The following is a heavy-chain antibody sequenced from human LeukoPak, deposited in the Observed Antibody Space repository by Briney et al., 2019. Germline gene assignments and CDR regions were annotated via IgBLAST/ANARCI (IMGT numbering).Heavy chain of an antibody. CDR1: GGTFSSYA. V-gene: IGHV1-69*05. CDR3: ASQGDTYYYDSSGYYYGY. CDR2: IIPIFGTA. D-gene: IGHD3-22*01. Sequence: SVKVSCKASGGTFSSYAISWVRQAPRQGLEWMGGIIPIFGTANYAQKFQGRVTITTDESTSTAYMELSSLRSEDTAVYYCASQGDTYYYDSSGYYYGYWGQGTLVTVSS. J-gene: IGHJ4*02.